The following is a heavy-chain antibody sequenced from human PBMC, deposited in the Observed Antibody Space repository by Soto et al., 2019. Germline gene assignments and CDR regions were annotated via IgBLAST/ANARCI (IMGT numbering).Heavy chain of an antibody. D-gene: IGHD6-6*01. Sequence: SETLSLTCTVSGGSISSSTCYWDWIRQPPGKWLEWIGAMYYTGNKNYNPSLESRVTMSVDTSKNQFSLKLSSVTPTDTAVYYCARRSSSSLGSLFDPWGRGILVTVYS. CDR3: ARRSSSSLGSLFDP. CDR1: GGSISSSTCY. CDR2: MYYTGNK. J-gene: IGHJ5*02. V-gene: IGHV4-39*01.